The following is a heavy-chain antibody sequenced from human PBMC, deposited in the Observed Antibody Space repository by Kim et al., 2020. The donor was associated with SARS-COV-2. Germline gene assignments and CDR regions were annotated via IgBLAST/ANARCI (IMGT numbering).Heavy chain of an antibody. Sequence: GGSLRLSCVASGFTFNNYAMSWVRQAPGKGLEWVAAVSGSAIDTYYADSVKGRFTTSRDNSKNTVYLQMGSLRAEDTAVYYCAKSGALRTFDYWGQGTLVTAPS. D-gene: IGHD1-26*01. CDR1: GFTFNNYA. V-gene: IGHV3-23*01. CDR2: VSGSAIDT. J-gene: IGHJ4*02. CDR3: AKSGALRTFDY.